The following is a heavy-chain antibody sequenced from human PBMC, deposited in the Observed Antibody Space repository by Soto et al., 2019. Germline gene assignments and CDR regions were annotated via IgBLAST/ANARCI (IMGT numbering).Heavy chain of an antibody. Sequence: SETLSLTCAVYGGSFSGYYWSWIRQPPGKGLEWIGEINHSGSTNYNPSLKSRVTISVDTSKNQFSLKLNSLTAADTAVYYCARRSTMVRGVIINWLDPWCPGTLVTVSS. J-gene: IGHJ5*02. CDR3: ARRSTMVRGVIINWLDP. CDR2: INHSGST. CDR1: GGSFSGYY. V-gene: IGHV4-34*01. D-gene: IGHD3-10*01.